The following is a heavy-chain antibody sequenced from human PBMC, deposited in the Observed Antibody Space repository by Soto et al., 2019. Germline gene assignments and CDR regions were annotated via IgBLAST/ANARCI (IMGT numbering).Heavy chain of an antibody. V-gene: IGHV3-48*01. CDR3: ARDNPRRVVPAATSY. J-gene: IGHJ4*02. Sequence: GGSLRLSCAASGFTFSSYSMNWVRQAPGKGLEWVSYISSSSSTIYYADSVKGRFTISRDNAKNSLYLQMNSLRAEDTAVYYCARDNPRRVVPAATSYWGQGTLVTVSS. D-gene: IGHD2-2*01. CDR1: GFTFSSYS. CDR2: ISSSSSTI.